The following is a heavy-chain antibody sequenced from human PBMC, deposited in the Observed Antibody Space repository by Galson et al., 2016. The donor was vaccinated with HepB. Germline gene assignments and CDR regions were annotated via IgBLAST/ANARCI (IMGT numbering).Heavy chain of an antibody. V-gene: IGHV2-5*02. D-gene: IGHD1-26*01. CDR2: KYWDDDK. CDR3: AHRRGSGSPWAYGAFDI. CDR1: GFSLSTTGVG. Sequence: PALVKPTQTLTLTCTFSGFSLSTTGVGVGWIRQPPGKALEWLALKYWDDDKYYNPSLKTRLIITKDTSKNQVVLTMTNMDPVDTATYYCAHRRGSGSPWAYGAFDIWGQGTMATVSS. J-gene: IGHJ3*02.